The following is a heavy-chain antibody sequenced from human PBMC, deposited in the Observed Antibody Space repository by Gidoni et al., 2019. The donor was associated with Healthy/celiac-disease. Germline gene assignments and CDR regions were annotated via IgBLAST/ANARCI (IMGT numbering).Heavy chain of an antibody. V-gene: IGHV4-39*01. J-gene: IGHJ4*02. CDR3: ARVIAAAGPCFDY. Sequence: QLQLQESGPGLVKPSETLSLTCTVSGGSIRSSSYYWGWIRQPPGKGLEWIGSIYYSGSTYYNPSLKSRVTISVDTSKNQFSLKLSSVTAADTAVYYCARVIAAAGPCFDYWGQGTLVTVSS. CDR2: IYYSGST. D-gene: IGHD6-13*01. CDR1: GGSIRSSSYY.